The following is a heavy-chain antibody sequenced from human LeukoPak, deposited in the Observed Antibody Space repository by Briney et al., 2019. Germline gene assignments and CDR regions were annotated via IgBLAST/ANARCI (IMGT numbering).Heavy chain of an antibody. V-gene: IGHV4-34*01. J-gene: IGHJ6*02. Sequence: SETLSLTCAVYGGSFSGYYWSWIRQPPGKGLEWIGEINHSGSTNYNPSLKSRVTISVDTSKNQFSLKLSSVTAADTAVYYCARGKSTVTTNVGRGDYYGMDVWGQGTTVTVSS. CDR3: ARGKSTVTTNVGRGDYYGMDV. D-gene: IGHD4-17*01. CDR1: GGSFSGYY. CDR2: INHSGST.